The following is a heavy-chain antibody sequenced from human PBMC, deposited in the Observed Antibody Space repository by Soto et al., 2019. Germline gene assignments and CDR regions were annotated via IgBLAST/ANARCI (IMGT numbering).Heavy chain of an antibody. CDR1: GGSISSGGYY. D-gene: IGHD3-22*01. V-gene: IGHV4-31*03. CDR2: IYYSGST. J-gene: IGHJ6*02. CDR3: ARDKGMIVDFEGPYYGMDV. Sequence: PSETLYLTCTVSGGSISSGGYYWSWIRQHPGKGLEWIGYIYYSGSTYYNPSLKSRVTISVDTSKNQFSLKLSSVTAADTAVYYCARDKGMIVDFEGPYYGMDVWGQGTTVTVSS.